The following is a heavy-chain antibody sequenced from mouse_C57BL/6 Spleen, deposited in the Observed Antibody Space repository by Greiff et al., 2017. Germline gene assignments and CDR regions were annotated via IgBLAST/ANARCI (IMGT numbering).Heavy chain of an antibody. J-gene: IGHJ1*03. Sequence: EVQLQESGPGMVKPSQSLSLTCTVTGYSITSGYDWHWIRHFPGNKLEWMGYISYSGSTNYNPSLKSRISITHDTSKNHFFLKLNSVTTEDTATYYCARARDSNYGGYFDVWGTGTTVTVSS. CDR1: GYSITSGYD. CDR3: ARARDSNYGGYFDV. CDR2: ISYSGST. D-gene: IGHD2-5*01. V-gene: IGHV3-1*01.